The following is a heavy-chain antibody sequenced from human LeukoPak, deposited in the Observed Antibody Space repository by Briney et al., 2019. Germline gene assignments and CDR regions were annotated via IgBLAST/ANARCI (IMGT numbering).Heavy chain of an antibody. V-gene: IGHV3-23*01. CDR2: ISGSGGTT. CDR1: GITLSNYG. D-gene: IGHD3-22*01. CDR3: AKRGVVIRVILVGFHKEAYYFDS. J-gene: IGHJ4*02. Sequence: PGGSLRLSCSVSGITLSNYGMTWVRQAPGKGLEWVAGISGSGGTTNYADSVKGRFTISRDNPRNTLYLQTSSLRAEDTAMYFCAKRGVVIRVILVGFHKEAYYFDSWGQGALVTVSS.